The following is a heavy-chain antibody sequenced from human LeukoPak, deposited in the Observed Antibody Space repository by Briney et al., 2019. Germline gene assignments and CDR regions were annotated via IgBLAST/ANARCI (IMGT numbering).Heavy chain of an antibody. CDR3: ARGPYYIDV. CDR2: ISGSTSVI. CDR1: GFTFSSYS. V-gene: IGHV3-48*01. J-gene: IGHJ6*03. Sequence: PGGSLRLSCAASGFTFSSYSMNWVRQAPGKGLEWVSYISGSTSVIYYADSVKGRFTISRDNAKSSLYLQMNSLRTEDTAIYYCARGPYYIDVWGNGTAVTVS.